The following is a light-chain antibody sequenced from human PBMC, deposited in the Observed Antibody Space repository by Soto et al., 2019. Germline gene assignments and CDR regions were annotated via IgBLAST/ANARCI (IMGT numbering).Light chain of an antibody. Sequence: EIVLTQSPATLSFSPGERATLSCRASQSISRYLAWYQQKPGQAPRLLIYDASNRATGIPVRFGGSGSGTDFTLTISSLVPEDFAVYYCQQRSNWITFGQGTRLEIK. CDR2: DAS. CDR1: QSISRY. J-gene: IGKJ5*01. V-gene: IGKV3-11*01. CDR3: QQRSNWIT.